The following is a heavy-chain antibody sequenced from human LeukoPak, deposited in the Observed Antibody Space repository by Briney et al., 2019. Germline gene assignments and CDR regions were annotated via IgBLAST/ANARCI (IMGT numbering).Heavy chain of an antibody. CDR3: AKDIGVFLGGWFDP. Sequence: GGSLRLSCAASGFTFSSYSMNWVRQAPGKGLEWVSYISSSSSTIYYADSVKGRFTISRDNAKNSLYLQMNSLRAEDTAVYYCAKDIGVFLGGWFDPWGQGTLVTVSS. CDR2: ISSSSSTI. CDR1: GFTFSSYS. D-gene: IGHD2-15*01. V-gene: IGHV3-48*04. J-gene: IGHJ5*02.